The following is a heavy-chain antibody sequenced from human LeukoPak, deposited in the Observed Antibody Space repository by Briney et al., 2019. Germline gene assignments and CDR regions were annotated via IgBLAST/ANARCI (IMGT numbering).Heavy chain of an antibody. Sequence: AHTLSLTRTVSGASINSYYWCCIRHPPGKGLEWFGYMYSGGSTNYKPSLKTRVTLSVDTATNQVSLKLSSVTAADTAMYYCARQVYRSPYAFDIWGQGTVVTVSS. CDR2: MYSGGST. J-gene: IGHJ3*02. D-gene: IGHD6-13*01. V-gene: IGHV4-59*08. CDR1: GASINSYY. CDR3: ARQVYRSPYAFDI.